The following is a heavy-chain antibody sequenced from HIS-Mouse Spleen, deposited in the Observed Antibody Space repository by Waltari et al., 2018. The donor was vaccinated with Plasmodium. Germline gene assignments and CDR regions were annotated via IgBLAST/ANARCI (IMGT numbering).Heavy chain of an antibody. V-gene: IGHV4-39*07. CDR1: GGSISSSSYY. Sequence: QLQLQESGPGLVKPSETLSLTCTVSGGSISSSSYYWGWIRQPPGKGLEWIGSIYYSGSTYYNPALKSRVTIAVDTSTNQFSLKLSSVTAADTAVYYCARDRITGTSYFDYWGQGTLVTVSS. J-gene: IGHJ4*02. CDR3: ARDRITGTSYFDY. CDR2: IYYSGST. D-gene: IGHD1-7*01.